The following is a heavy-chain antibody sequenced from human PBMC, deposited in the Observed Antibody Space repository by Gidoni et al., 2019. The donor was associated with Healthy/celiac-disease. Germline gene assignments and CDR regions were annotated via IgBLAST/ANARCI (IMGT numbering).Heavy chain of an antibody. V-gene: IGHV3-23*01. CDR2: ISGSGGST. J-gene: IGHJ6*02. CDR3: TSSSGWSYYYYGIDV. D-gene: IGHD6-19*01. CDR1: GLPFSSYA. Sequence: TASGLPFSSYAMSWVRQAPGKGLEWVSAISGSGGSTYYADSVKGRFTNSRDNSKKTLYLQMNSLRSEDTAVYYCTSSSGWSYYYYGIDVWGQGTTVTVSS.